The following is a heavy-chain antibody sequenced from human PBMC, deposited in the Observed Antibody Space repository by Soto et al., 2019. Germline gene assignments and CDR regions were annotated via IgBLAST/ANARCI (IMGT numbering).Heavy chain of an antibody. V-gene: IGHV1-69*06. J-gene: IGHJ3*01. CDR1: GGTFSSYA. CDR2: IIAIFGTA. Sequence: SVKVSCKASGGTFSSYAICWVRQAPGQGLEWMGGIIAIFGTANYAQKFQGRVTITSYKSTCTDYMELSSLRSEDTAVYYCARGDRSHDSFDFWGQGTMGAVSS. CDR3: ARGDRSHDSFDF.